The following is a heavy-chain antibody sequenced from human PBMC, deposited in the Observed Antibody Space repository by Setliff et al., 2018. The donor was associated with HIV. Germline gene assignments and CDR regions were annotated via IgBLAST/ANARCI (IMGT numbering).Heavy chain of an antibody. CDR1: GYTFTNYA. D-gene: IGHD2-15*01. Sequence: GASVKVSCKASGYTFTNYAMHWVRQAPGQRLEWMGWINAGNGNTKYSQKIQGRVTITRDTSASTAYMELSSLRSEDTAVYYRARDFHVLGYCSADSCPYDASDVWGQGTMVTVSS. CDR3: ARDFHVLGYCSADSCPYDASDV. V-gene: IGHV1-3*01. CDR2: INAGNGNT. J-gene: IGHJ3*01.